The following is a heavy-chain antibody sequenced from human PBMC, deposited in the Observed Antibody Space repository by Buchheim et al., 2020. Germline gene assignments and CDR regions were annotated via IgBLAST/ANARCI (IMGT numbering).Heavy chain of an antibody. CDR1: GFTFSSYS. CDR3: ARVRRHEIYYYYGMDV. V-gene: IGHV3-21*01. Sequence: EVQLVESGGGLVKPGGSLRLSCAASGFTFSSYSMNWVRQAPGKGLEWVSSISSSSSYIYYADSVKGRFTISIDNATNSLYLQMNSLRAEDTAVYYCARVRRHEIYYYYGMDVWGQGTT. J-gene: IGHJ6*02. CDR2: ISSSSSYI. D-gene: IGHD3-10*01.